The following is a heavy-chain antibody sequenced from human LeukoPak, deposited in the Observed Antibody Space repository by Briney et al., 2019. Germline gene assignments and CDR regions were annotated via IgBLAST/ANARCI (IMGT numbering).Heavy chain of an antibody. CDR2: ISTYNGNT. Sequence: GASVKVSCKASGYTFSNHGISWVRQAPGQGLEWMGWISTYNGNTYYAQRLQGRVTMTTDTSTSTAYMELRSLRSDDTAVYYCARATYYYDSSGYYYFPYWGQGTLVTVSS. J-gene: IGHJ4*02. CDR3: ARATYYYDSSGYYYFPY. D-gene: IGHD3-22*01. V-gene: IGHV1-18*01. CDR1: GYTFSNHG.